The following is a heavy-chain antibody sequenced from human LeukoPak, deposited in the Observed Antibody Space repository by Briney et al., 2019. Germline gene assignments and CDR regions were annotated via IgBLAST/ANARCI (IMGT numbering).Heavy chain of an antibody. V-gene: IGHV5-10-1*01. CDR1: GYNFAGYW. CDR2: IDPSDSYT. D-gene: IGHD2-21*01. CDR3: ATRSVALVEVY. J-gene: IGHJ4*02. Sequence: GESLKISCNGAGYNFAGYWLTWGRQMPGRGLEWMGTIDPSDSYTNYSPSFQGRVTISTDKSISTAYLQWSTLRASDTAMYYCATRSVALVEVYWGQGALVTVSS.